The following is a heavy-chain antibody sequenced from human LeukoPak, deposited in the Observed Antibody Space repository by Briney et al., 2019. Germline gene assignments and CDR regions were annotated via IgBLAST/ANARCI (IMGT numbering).Heavy chain of an antibody. CDR3: AKDHYWSIDY. Sequence: GGSLRLSCAASGFDFSSNWMHWVRHAPGQGLVWVSCIRGDGISTNYADSVKGRFTISRDIAKNTLYLQMNSLRAEDTGVYYCAKDHYWSIDYWGRGTLVTVSS. D-gene: IGHD3-3*01. V-gene: IGHV3-74*01. CDR1: GFDFSSNW. CDR2: IRGDGIST. J-gene: IGHJ4*02.